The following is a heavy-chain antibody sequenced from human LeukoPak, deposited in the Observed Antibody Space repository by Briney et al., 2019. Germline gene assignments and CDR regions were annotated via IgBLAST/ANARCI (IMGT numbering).Heavy chain of an antibody. V-gene: IGHV3-43D*04. CDR3: TATRDKYVWGSYLSDH. CDR1: GFTFDDYA. CDR2: INWDGGST. D-gene: IGHD3-16*02. Sequence: KPGRSLRLSCAASGFTFDDYAMHWVRQAPGKGLEWVSLINWDGGSTYYADSVKGRFTISRDNSKNSLYLQMNSLRAEDTALYYCTATRDKYVWGSYLSDHWGQGTLVTVSS. J-gene: IGHJ4*02.